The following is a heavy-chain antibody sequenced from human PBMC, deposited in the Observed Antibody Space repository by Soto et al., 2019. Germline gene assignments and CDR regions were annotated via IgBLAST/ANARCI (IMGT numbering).Heavy chain of an antibody. J-gene: IGHJ4*02. CDR1: GDSVSSTSAA. V-gene: IGHV6-1*01. CDR2: TYYRPKWYN. CDR3: ARETESIAVAGTGLYHFDY. Sequence: PSPTLSLTCALPGDSVSSTSAAWNWIRQSPSRGLEWLGRTYYRPKWYNDYAVSVKSRITINPDTSKNQFSLQLNSVNPEDTAVHYCARETESIAVAGTGLYHFDYWGQGTLVTVSS. D-gene: IGHD6-19*01.